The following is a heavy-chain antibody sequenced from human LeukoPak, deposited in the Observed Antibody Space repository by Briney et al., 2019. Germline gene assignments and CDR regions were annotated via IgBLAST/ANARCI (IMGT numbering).Heavy chain of an antibody. J-gene: IGHJ5*02. Sequence: GGSLRLSWAASGFNFSSYWMSWVRQAPGKGLEWVANIKQDGSEKYYVDSVKGRFTISRDNAKNSLYLQMNRLGAEDTGVYYCESGFGGFDPWGQGTLVTVSS. D-gene: IGHD3-16*01. V-gene: IGHV3-7*01. CDR1: GFNFSSYW. CDR3: ESGFGGFDP. CDR2: IKQDGSEK.